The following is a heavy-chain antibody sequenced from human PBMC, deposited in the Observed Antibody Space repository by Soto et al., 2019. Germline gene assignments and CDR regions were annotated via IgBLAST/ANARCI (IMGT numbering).Heavy chain of an antibody. CDR3: ARNMDYYYGRGSGNGHGV. V-gene: IGHV1-2*02. D-gene: IGHD3-10*02. CDR1: GYTFTAYH. Sequence: QVRLVQSGAEVKEPGDSVRVSCEASGYTFTAYHIHWVRQAPGQGLEWMGWINPKFGDTGYAQDFQGRVSVTSDTSISTVYMELSRLPSYDTAIYYCARNMDYYYGRGSGNGHGVWGQGTTVTVFS. CDR2: INPKFGDT. J-gene: IGHJ6*02.